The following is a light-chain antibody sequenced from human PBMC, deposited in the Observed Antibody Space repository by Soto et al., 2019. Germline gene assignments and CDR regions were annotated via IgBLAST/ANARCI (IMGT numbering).Light chain of an antibody. V-gene: IGLV4-69*01. CDR2: LNSDGSH. CDR3: EAWDETLDGLYV. Sequence: QSVLTQSPSASASLGASVKLTCTLSSGHSSYAIAWHQQQPEKGPRYLMKLNSDGSHSKGDGIPDRFSGSSSGAERYLTISSLQSEDEADYYCEAWDETLDGLYVFGTGTKLTVL. J-gene: IGLJ1*01. CDR1: SGHSSYA.